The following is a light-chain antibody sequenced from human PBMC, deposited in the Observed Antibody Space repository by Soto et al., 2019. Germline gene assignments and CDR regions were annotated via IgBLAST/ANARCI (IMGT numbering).Light chain of an antibody. V-gene: IGKV3-20*01. Sequence: EIVLAQSPGTLSLSPGERATLSCRASQSVTNSFLAWYQQKPGQAPRLLIYGASRRATGIPDRFTGSGSGTDFTLTINRLEPEDFAVYYCQQYVSSPWAFGQGTKVEIK. CDR2: GAS. CDR3: QQYVSSPWA. CDR1: QSVTNSF. J-gene: IGKJ1*01.